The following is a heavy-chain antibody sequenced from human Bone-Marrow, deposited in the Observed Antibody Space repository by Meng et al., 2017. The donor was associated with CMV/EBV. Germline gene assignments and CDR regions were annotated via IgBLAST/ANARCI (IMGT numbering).Heavy chain of an antibody. V-gene: IGHV4-38-2*02. Sequence: SETLSLTCTVSGYSISSGYYWGWIRQPPGKGLEWIGSIYHSGSTYYNPSLKSRVTISVDTSKNQFSLKLSSVTAADTAVYYCARDIIFIVGATTGMDVWGQGTTVTVSS. J-gene: IGHJ6*02. CDR2: IYHSGST. CDR3: ARDIIFIVGATTGMDV. D-gene: IGHD1-26*01. CDR1: GYSISSGYY.